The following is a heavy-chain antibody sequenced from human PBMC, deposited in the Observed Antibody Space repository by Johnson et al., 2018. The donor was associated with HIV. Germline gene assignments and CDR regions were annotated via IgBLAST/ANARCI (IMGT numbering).Heavy chain of an antibody. Sequence: QVQLVESWGGLVQPGGSLRLSCAASDFTVGSIYMSWVRQAPGKGLEWVAVISYDGSNQYCADSVKGRFTISRDNSKDTLYLQMNSLRAEDTAVYYCARDPSYDMAHTDGFDIWGQGTMVTVSS. J-gene: IGHJ3*02. D-gene: IGHD3-22*01. CDR3: ARDPSYDMAHTDGFDI. CDR1: DFTVGSIY. V-gene: IGHV3-30*03. CDR2: ISYDGSNQ.